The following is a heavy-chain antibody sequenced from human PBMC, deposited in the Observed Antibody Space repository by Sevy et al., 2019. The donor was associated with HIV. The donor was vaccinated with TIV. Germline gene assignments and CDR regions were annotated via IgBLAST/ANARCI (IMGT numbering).Heavy chain of an antibody. J-gene: IGHJ4*02. Sequence: GGSLRLSCAASGFTFSSYGIHWVRQAPGKGQEWVAVISYDGSNKYYADSVKGRFTISRDNSKNTLYLQMNSLRAEDTAVYSCAKPTDYDGYFDYWGQGTLVTVSS. CDR3: AKPTDYDGYFDY. D-gene: IGHD4-17*01. CDR1: GFTFSSYG. CDR2: ISYDGSNK. V-gene: IGHV3-30*18.